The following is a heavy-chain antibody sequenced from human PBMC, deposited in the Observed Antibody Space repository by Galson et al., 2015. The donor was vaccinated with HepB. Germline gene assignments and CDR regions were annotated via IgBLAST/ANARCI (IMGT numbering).Heavy chain of an antibody. CDR3: VKDKRPCSGGNCYPFDY. Sequence: SLRLSCAASGFTFDDYVMHWVRQAPGKGLEWVSGISWNSETVVYADSVKVRFAISRDNAKNSLYLQMNSLRPEDTAMYYCVKDKRPCSGGNCYPFDYWGQGTLVTVSS. CDR1: GFTFDDYV. D-gene: IGHD2-15*01. J-gene: IGHJ4*02. CDR2: ISWNSETV. V-gene: IGHV3-9*01.